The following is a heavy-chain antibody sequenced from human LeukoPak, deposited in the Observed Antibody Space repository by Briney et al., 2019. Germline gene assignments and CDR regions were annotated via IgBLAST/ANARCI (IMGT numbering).Heavy chain of an antibody. CDR1: GDSVSSNSAA. CDR3: ARSALGTFYFDY. V-gene: IGHV6-1*01. D-gene: IGHD2/OR15-2a*01. J-gene: IGHJ4*02. Sequence: SQTLSLTCAISGDSVSSNSAAWNWIRQSPSRGLEWLGRTYYRSKWSNDFAVSVKSRITINPYTSKNQFSLQLNSVTPEDTAVYYCARSALGTFYFDYWGQGTLVTVSS. CDR2: TYYRSKWSN.